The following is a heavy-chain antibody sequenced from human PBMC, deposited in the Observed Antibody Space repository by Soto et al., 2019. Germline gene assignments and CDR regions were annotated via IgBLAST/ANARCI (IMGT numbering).Heavy chain of an antibody. Sequence: QVHLVQSGAEVKKPGASVKVSCKASGYTFNRYAIHWVRQAPGQSLEGMGWISTSRGDTKYSEKIQGRATITRDTAASTAYLELGSLSSEDTAVYYCARDIQDCSGGSCGYYFDYWGQGTLVTVSA. V-gene: IGHV1-3*04. D-gene: IGHD2-15*01. CDR1: GYTFNRYA. CDR2: ISTSRGDT. J-gene: IGHJ4*02. CDR3: ARDIQDCSGGSCGYYFDY.